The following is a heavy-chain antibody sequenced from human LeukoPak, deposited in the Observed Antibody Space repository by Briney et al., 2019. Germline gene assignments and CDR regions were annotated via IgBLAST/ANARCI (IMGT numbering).Heavy chain of an antibody. J-gene: IGHJ4*02. CDR3: ARVCSSGRCLDY. Sequence: SETLSLTCTVSGYSISSGYYWAWMRQPPGKGLEWIGSINHSGSTYYNPSLKSRVTVSEDTSKNQVSLRLSSVTAADTAVYYCARVCSSGRCLDYWGQGTLVTVSS. V-gene: IGHV4-38-2*02. CDR1: GYSISSGYY. D-gene: IGHD2-15*01. CDR2: INHSGST.